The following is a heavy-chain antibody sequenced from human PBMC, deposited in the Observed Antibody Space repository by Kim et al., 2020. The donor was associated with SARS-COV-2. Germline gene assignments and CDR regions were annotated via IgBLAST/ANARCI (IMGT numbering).Heavy chain of an antibody. D-gene: IGHD6-13*01. Sequence: SVNGRFTIPRDNSKNTLYLQSNSLRAEDTAVYYCARDGFVDSSSWYYFDYWGQGTLVTVTS. J-gene: IGHJ4*02. CDR3: ARDGFVDSSSWYYFDY. V-gene: IGHV3-30*07.